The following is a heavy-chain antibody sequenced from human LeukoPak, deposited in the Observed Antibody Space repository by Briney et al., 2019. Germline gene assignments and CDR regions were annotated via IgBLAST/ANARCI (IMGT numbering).Heavy chain of an antibody. CDR2: IYYTGTT. Sequence: SETLSLTCTVSGDSIGSHYWSWIRQPPGKALEWIGYIYYTGTTNYNPSLKSRVTISVDTSKNQFSLKLSSVTAADTAVYYCARDSIAYSYYMYVWGKGTTVTVSS. CDR1: GDSIGSHY. V-gene: IGHV4-59*11. CDR3: ARDSIAYSYYMYV. J-gene: IGHJ6*03. D-gene: IGHD3-22*01.